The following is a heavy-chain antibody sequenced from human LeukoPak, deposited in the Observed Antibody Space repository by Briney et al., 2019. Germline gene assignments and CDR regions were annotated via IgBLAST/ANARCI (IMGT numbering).Heavy chain of an antibody. V-gene: IGHV4-39*07. Sequence: SETLSLTCTVSGGSISSRSYYWGWIRQPPGKGLEWIGSIYYRGSTSYNPSLKSRVTISVDTSKNQFSLKLSSVTAADTAVYYCARGDYYAGGGRNWFDPWGHGTLVTVSS. CDR2: IYYRGST. D-gene: IGHD3-16*01. CDR1: GGSISSRSYY. CDR3: ARGDYYAGGGRNWFDP. J-gene: IGHJ5*02.